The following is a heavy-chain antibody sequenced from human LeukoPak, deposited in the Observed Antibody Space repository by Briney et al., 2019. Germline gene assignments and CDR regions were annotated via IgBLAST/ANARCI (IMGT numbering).Heavy chain of an antibody. CDR1: GYTFTSYG. D-gene: IGHD2-2*01. CDR2: ISAYNGNT. J-gene: IGHJ4*02. V-gene: IGHV1-18*01. Sequence: GASVKVSCKASGYTFTSYGISWVRQAPGQGLEWVGWISAYNGNTNYAQKLQGRVTMTTDTSTSTAYMELRSLRSDDTAVYYCARQYCSSTSCYLDYWGQGTLVTVSS. CDR3: ARQYCSSTSCYLDY.